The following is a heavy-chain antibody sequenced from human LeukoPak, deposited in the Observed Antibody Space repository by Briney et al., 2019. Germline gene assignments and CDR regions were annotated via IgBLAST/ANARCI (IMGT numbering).Heavy chain of an antibody. CDR3: ARHRIFGVVEEPFDY. V-gene: IGHV4-39*01. J-gene: IGHJ4*02. CDR2: IYYSGST. D-gene: IGHD3-3*02. CDR1: GGSISSSSYY. Sequence: SETLSLTCTVSGGSISSSSYYWGWIRQPPGKGLEWIGSIYYSGSTYYNPSLKSRVTISVDTSKNQFSLKLSSVTAADTAVYYCARHRIFGVVEEPFDYWGQGTLVTVSS.